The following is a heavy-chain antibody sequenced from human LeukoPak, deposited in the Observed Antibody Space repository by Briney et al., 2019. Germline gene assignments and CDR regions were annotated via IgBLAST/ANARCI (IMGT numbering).Heavy chain of an antibody. D-gene: IGHD3-22*01. CDR2: ISSSSSTI. J-gene: IGHJ4*02. Sequence: GGSLRLSCAASGFTFSSYSMNWVRQAPGKGLGWVSSISSSSSTIHYADSVKGRFTISRDNAKNSLYLQMNSLRAEDTAVYYCARGSTYYDSSGQVPFDYWGQGTLVTVSS. CDR3: ARGSTYYDSSGQVPFDY. V-gene: IGHV3-48*01. CDR1: GFTFSSYS.